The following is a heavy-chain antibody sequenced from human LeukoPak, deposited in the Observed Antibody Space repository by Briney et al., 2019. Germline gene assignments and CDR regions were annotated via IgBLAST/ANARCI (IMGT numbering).Heavy chain of an antibody. CDR1: GFTFGSYS. J-gene: IGHJ1*01. V-gene: IGHV3-21*01. D-gene: IGHD2-2*01. Sequence: PGGSLRLSCAASGFTFGSYSMNWVRQAPGKGLEWVSSISSSSSYIYYADSVKGRFTISRDNAKNSLYLQMNSLRAEDTAVYYCARDPIDTVVPPTMLEYFHHWGQGTLVTVSS. CDR3: ARDPIDTVVPPTMLEYFHH. CDR2: ISSSSSYI.